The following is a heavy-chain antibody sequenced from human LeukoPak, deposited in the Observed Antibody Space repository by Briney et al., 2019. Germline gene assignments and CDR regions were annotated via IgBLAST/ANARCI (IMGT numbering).Heavy chain of an antibody. D-gene: IGHD4-17*01. Sequence: WASVKVSCKASGYTYTTYGISWVRQAPGQGLEWMGWFSGNGDNTKYVQEFQGRVTMTTDTSPSTAYMDLRSLRSDDTAIYYCARVHGYYIGLYYFDFGGQGTLVTVSS. CDR3: ARVHGYYIGLYYFDF. V-gene: IGHV1-18*01. J-gene: IGHJ4*02. CDR1: GYTYTTYG. CDR2: FSGNGDNT.